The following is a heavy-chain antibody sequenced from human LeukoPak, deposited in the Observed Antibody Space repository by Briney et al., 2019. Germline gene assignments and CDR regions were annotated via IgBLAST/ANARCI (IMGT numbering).Heavy chain of an antibody. V-gene: IGHV3-66*01. CDR1: GFTVSNNY. CDR2: IYSGGST. D-gene: IGHD6-13*01. Sequence: GGSLRLSCAASGFTVSNNYMNWVRQAPGKGLEWVSVIYSGGSTYYADSVKGRFTVSRDNSKNTLYLQMNSLRAEDTAVYYCAKDLQPIAAAGSHFDYWGQGTLVTVSS. CDR3: AKDLQPIAAAGSHFDY. J-gene: IGHJ4*02.